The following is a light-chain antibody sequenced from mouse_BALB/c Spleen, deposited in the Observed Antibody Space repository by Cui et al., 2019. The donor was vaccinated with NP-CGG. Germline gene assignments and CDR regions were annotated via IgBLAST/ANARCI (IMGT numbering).Light chain of an antibody. J-gene: IGLJ1*01. V-gene: IGLV1*01. Sequence: QAVVNQESALTTSPGETVTLTCRSSTGTITTNNYANWVQEKPDHLFTGLIGGTNNRAPGVPARFSGSLIGDKAALIITGAQTEDEAIYFCALWYSNHWVFGGGTKLTVL. CDR1: TGTITTNNY. CDR3: ALWYSNHWV. CDR2: GTN.